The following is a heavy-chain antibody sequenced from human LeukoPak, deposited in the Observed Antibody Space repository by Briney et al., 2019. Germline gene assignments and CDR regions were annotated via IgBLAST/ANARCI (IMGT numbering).Heavy chain of an antibody. CDR1: GFTFRDYA. D-gene: IGHD4-17*01. Sequence: GGSQRLSCAASGFTFRDYAMSWVRQAPGKGLGWVSVISGSGGSTYYADSVKGRFTISRDNSQNTLYLRMSSLRVDDTAIYYCAKGARVTTRSWFDPWGQGTLVTVSS. V-gene: IGHV3-23*01. CDR2: ISGSGGST. CDR3: AKGARVTTRSWFDP. J-gene: IGHJ5*02.